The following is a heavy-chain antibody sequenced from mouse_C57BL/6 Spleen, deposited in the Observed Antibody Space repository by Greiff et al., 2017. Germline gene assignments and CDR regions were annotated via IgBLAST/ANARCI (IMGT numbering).Heavy chain of an antibody. V-gene: IGHV1-55*01. CDR3: ARRLTTDYAMDY. Sequence: QVQLKQPGAELVKPGASVKMSCKASGYTFTSYWITWVKQRPGQGLEWIGDIYPGSGSTNYNEKFKSKATLTVDTSSSTAYMQLSSLTSEDSAVYYCARRLTTDYAMDYWGQGTSVTVSS. CDR2: IYPGSGST. CDR1: GYTFTSYW. D-gene: IGHD1-1*01. J-gene: IGHJ4*01.